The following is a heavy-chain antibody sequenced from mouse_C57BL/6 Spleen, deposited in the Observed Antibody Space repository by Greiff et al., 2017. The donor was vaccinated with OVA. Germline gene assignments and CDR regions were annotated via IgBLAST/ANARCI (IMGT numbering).Heavy chain of an antibody. J-gene: IGHJ2*01. CDR1: GYTFTDYY. CDR2: INPNNGGT. Sequence: EVQLQQSGPELVKPGASVKISCKASGYTFTDYYMNWVKQSHGKSLEWIGDINPNNGGTSYNQKFKGKATLTVDKSSSTAYMELRSLTSEDSAVYYCARYIYYGNYDNWGQGTTLTVSS. D-gene: IGHD2-1*01. CDR3: ARYIYYGNYDN. V-gene: IGHV1-26*01.